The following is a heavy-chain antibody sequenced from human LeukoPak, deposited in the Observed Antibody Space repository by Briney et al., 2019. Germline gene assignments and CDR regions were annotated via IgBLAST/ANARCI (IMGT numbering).Heavy chain of an antibody. Sequence: TSETLSLTCTVSVDSISSYYWSWIRQPPGKGLEWMGYINYSGNTNYNPSLKSRVTISVDTSKNQFSLRLTSVTAADTAVYYRAREGRQDYVYFDCWGQGTLVTVSS. CDR2: INYSGNT. V-gene: IGHV4-59*01. D-gene: IGHD4-17*01. CDR3: AREGRQDYVYFDC. J-gene: IGHJ4*02. CDR1: VDSISSYY.